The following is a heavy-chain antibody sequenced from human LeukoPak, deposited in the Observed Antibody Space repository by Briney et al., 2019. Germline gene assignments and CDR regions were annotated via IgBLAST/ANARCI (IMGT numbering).Heavy chain of an antibody. V-gene: IGHV4-59*01. CDR3: ARVLRLGEFVDY. CDR2: IYYSGST. D-gene: IGHD3-16*01. Sequence: PPETLSLTCTVSGGSISSYYWSWIRQPPGKGLEWIGFIYYSGSTNYNPSLKSRATISVDTSKNQFSLKLSSVTAADTAVYYCARVLRLGEFVDYWGQGTLVTVSS. J-gene: IGHJ4*02. CDR1: GGSISSYY.